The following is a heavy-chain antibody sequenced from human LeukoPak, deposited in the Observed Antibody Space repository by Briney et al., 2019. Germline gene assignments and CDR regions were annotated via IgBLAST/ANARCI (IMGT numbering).Heavy chain of an antibody. CDR3: ASWYSENNL. J-gene: IGHJ4*02. D-gene: IGHD2-21*01. CDR2: IYNDGSST. V-gene: IGHV3-74*01. Sequence: GGSLRLSCAASGFTFSNYWMHWVRQAPGKGLVWVSRIYNDGSSTSYADSVKGRFTISRDNSKNTLYLQMNSLRAEDTAVYYCASWYSENNLWGQGTRVTVSS. CDR1: GFTFSNYW.